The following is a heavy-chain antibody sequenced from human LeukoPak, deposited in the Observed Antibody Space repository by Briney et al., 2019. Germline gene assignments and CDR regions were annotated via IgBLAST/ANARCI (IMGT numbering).Heavy chain of an antibody. J-gene: IGHJ5*02. D-gene: IGHD1-14*01. V-gene: IGHV4-39*07. CDR1: GVSISSGSNY. Sequence: SETLSLTCSVSGVSISSGSNYWGWIRQPPGKGLEWIGEIYHSGSTNYNPSLKSRVTISMDKSKNQFSLNMSSVTAADTAVYYCARESTANWFDPWGQGTLVTVSS. CDR3: ARESTANWFDP. CDR2: IYHSGST.